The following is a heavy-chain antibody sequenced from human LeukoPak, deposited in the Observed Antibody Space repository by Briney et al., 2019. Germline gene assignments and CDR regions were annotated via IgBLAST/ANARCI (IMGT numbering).Heavy chain of an antibody. CDR2: VNPGGST. D-gene: IGHD3-10*01. CDR1: AGSFSGYN. CDR3: ARISMVRGFPIDYFDS. Sequence: NPSETLSLTCAVYAGSFSGYNWTWIRQPPGKGLEWIGEVNPGGSTNYNPSLKSRVTISVDTSKNQFSLKLNSVTAADTAIYYCARISMVRGFPIDYFDSWGQGTLVTVSS. J-gene: IGHJ4*02. V-gene: IGHV4-34*01.